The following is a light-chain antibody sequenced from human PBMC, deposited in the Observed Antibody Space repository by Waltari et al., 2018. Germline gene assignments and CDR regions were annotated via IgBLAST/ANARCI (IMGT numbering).Light chain of an antibody. Sequence: QSALTQPPPASASPGQSAPISRTGPSRPVGGYTYVSCYQQHPGKAPSLIIDEVNRRPSGVPDRFSGSKSGNTASLTVSGLQAEDEADYYCSSYAVSNNLLFGGGTKLTVL. CDR2: EVN. CDR1: SRPVGGYTY. V-gene: IGLV2-8*01. CDR3: SSYAVSNNLL. J-gene: IGLJ2*01.